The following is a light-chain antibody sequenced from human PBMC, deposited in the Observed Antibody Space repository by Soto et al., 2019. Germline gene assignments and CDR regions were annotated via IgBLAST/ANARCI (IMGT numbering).Light chain of an antibody. CDR3: QHHNDWVKT. J-gene: IGKJ2*01. CDR1: QSVSSN. Sequence: EIVMTQSPATLSVSPGERATLSCRASQSVSSNLAWYQQKPGQAPRLLIYYASTRATGIPARFSGSGSGTEFTLTISNLQSEDCAVYYCQHHNDWVKTFGQGTKVEIK. V-gene: IGKV3-15*01. CDR2: YAS.